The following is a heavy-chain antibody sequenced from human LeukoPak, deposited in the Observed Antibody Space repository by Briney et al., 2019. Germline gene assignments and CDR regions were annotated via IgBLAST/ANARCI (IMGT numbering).Heavy chain of an antibody. CDR1: GFTFSSYA. V-gene: IGHV3-23*01. D-gene: IGHD5-18*01. CDR2: ISGSGGST. J-gene: IGHJ4*02. Sequence: GGSLRLSCAASGFTFSSYAMSWVRQAPGKGLEWVSAISGSGGSTYYADSVKGRFTISRDNSKNTLYLQMNSLGAEDTAVYYCARVLLGYSYDYWGQGTLVTVSS. CDR3: ARVLLGYSYDY.